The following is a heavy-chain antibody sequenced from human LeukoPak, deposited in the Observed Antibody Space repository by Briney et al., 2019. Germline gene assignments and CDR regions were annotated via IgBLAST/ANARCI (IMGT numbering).Heavy chain of an antibody. Sequence: SQTLSLTCTVSGGSISGGNYYWSWIRQPAGKGLEWIGRIYTSGNTNYNPSLKSRVTISEDTSKNQFSLKLSSVTAADTAVYYCARTYNWNEDYYFDYWGQGTLVTVSS. V-gene: IGHV4-61*02. CDR3: ARTYNWNEDYYFDY. D-gene: IGHD1-1*01. CDR1: GGSISGGNYY. CDR2: IYTSGNT. J-gene: IGHJ4*02.